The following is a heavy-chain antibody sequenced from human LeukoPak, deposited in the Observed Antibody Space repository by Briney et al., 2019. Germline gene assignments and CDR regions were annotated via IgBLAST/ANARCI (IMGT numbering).Heavy chain of an antibody. CDR2: IYYSGST. CDR3: ARVGYSYGIDRTFDH. V-gene: IGHV4-59*01. Sequence: PSETLSLTCTVSGGSISSYYWSWIRQPPGKGLEWIGYIYYSGSTNYNPSLKSRVTISVDTSKNQFSLKLSSVTAADTAVYYCARVGYSYGIDRTFDHWGQGTLVTVSS. CDR1: GGSISSYY. J-gene: IGHJ4*02. D-gene: IGHD5-18*01.